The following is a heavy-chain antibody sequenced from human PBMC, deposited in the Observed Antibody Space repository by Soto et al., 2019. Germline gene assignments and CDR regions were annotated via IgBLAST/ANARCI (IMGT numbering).Heavy chain of an antibody. J-gene: IGHJ5*02. CDR3: AREGAIVPRFFDP. CDR1: GFSLSTNGVG. CDR2: IYWNDDK. D-gene: IGHD1-26*01. V-gene: IGHV2-5*01. Sequence: QITLKESGPTLVKPTQTLTLICTFSGFSLSTNGVGGGWIRQPPGKALEWLGLIYWNDDKRYSPSLKSRLTITKDPSKNQVLLTMTNLDPVDTATYYCAREGAIVPRFFDPWGQGTVVTVCS.